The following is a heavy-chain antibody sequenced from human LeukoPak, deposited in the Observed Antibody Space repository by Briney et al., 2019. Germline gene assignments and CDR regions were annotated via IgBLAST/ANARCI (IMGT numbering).Heavy chain of an antibody. CDR2: IIPMFGEP. J-gene: IGHJ4*02. Sequence: AASVKVSCKASGGTFNSYAFSWVRQAPGHGLEWMGGIIPMFGEPNYAQKFQGRVTITADQSTTTVYMEMSSLTSEDTAVYYCARAPLGYFDYWGQGTLVTVSS. CDR1: GGTFNSYA. V-gene: IGHV1-69*13. D-gene: IGHD7-27*01. CDR3: ARAPLGYFDY.